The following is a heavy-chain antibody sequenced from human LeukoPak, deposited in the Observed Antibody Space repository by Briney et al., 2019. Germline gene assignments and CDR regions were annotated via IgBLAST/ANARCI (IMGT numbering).Heavy chain of an antibody. J-gene: IGHJ4*02. CDR2: IIPIFGTA. D-gene: IGHD3-3*01. CDR3: ARGSTTLRFLEWLPSY. V-gene: IGHV1-69*06. CDR1: GGTFSSYV. Sequence: GASVKVSCKASGGTFSSYVISWVRQAPGQGLKWMGGIIPIFGTANYAQKFQGRVTITADKSTSTAYMELNSLRSEDTAVYYCARGSTTLRFLEWLPSYWGQGTLVTVSS.